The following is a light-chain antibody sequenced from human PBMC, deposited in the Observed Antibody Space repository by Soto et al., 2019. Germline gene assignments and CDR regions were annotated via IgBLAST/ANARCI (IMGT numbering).Light chain of an antibody. Sequence: DIQLTQSPSFLSASVGDRVTITCRASQGISSYLAWYQQKPGKAPKLLIYAASTLQSGVPSRFSGSGSGTEFTLTISSLQPEDFATYYCQSGSFGQGTKVEIK. CDR2: AAS. CDR1: QGISSY. CDR3: QSGS. V-gene: IGKV1-9*01. J-gene: IGKJ1*01.